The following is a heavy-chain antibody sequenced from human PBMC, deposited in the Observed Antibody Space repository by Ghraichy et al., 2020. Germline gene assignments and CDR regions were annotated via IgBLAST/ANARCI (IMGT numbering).Heavy chain of an antibody. CDR2: INHSGST. CDR1: GGSFSGYY. J-gene: IGHJ5*02. D-gene: IGHD3-3*01. Sequence: SETLSLTCAVYGGSFSGYYWSWIRQPPGKGLEWIGEINHSGSTNYNPSLKSRVTISVDTSKNQFSLKLSSVTAADTAVYYCARSTIFGVVTNQNNWFDPWGQGTLVTVSS. CDR3: ARSTIFGVVTNQNNWFDP. V-gene: IGHV4-34*01.